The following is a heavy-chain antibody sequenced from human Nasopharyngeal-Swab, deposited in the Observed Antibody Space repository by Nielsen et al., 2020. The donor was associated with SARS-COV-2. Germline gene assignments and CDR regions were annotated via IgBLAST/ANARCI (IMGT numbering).Heavy chain of an antibody. CDR2: IGSSGGAT. CDR3: ARSTTVRSWNYYGMDV. V-gene: IGHV3-48*03. Sequence: WIRQPPGKGLEWVSYIGSSGGATYYADSVKGRFTISRDNAKNSLYLRMNSLRAEDTAVYYCARSTTVRSWNYYGMDVWGQGTTVTVSS. J-gene: IGHJ6*02. D-gene: IGHD4-17*01.